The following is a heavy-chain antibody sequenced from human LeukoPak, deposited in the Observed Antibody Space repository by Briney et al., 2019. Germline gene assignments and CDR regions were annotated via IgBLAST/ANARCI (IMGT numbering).Heavy chain of an antibody. Sequence: GGSLRLSCAASGFTFSSYSMNWVRQAPGKGLEWVSYISSSSSTIYYADSVKGRFTISRDNAKNSLYLQMNSLRAEDTAVYYCARAGGDYDFWSGYRGFDAFDIWGQGTMVTVSS. CDR3: ARAGGDYDFWSGYRGFDAFDI. V-gene: IGHV3-48*04. J-gene: IGHJ3*02. CDR2: ISSSSSTI. CDR1: GFTFSSYS. D-gene: IGHD3-3*01.